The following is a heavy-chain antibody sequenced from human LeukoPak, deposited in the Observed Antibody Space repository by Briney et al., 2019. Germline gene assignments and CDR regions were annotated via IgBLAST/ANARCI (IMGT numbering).Heavy chain of an antibody. CDR2: IYYSGST. Sequence: SETLSFTCTVSGGSISSYYWSWIRQPPGKGLEWIGYIYYSGSTNYNPSLKSRVTISVDTSKNQFSLKLNSVTAADTAIYYCTRGSRYCSSGSCYGWFDPWGQGTLVTVSS. D-gene: IGHD2-15*01. CDR3: TRGSRYCSSGSCYGWFDP. CDR1: GGSISSYY. V-gene: IGHV4-59*01. J-gene: IGHJ5*02.